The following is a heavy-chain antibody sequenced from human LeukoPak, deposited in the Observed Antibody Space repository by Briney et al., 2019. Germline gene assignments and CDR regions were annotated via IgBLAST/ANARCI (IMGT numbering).Heavy chain of an antibody. J-gene: IGHJ4*02. D-gene: IGHD1-26*01. V-gene: IGHV4-59*01. CDR1: GGSISSYY. CDR3: ARDLYSGSYFLAHDY. CDR2: IYYSGST. Sequence: SETLSLTCTVSGGSISSYYWSWIRQPPGKGLEWIGYIYYSGSTNYNPSLKSRVTISVDTSKNQFSLKLSSVTAADTAVYYCARDLYSGSYFLAHDYWGQGTLVTVSS.